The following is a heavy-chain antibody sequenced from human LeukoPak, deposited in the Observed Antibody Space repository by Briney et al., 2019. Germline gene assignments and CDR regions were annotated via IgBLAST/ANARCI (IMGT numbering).Heavy chain of an antibody. J-gene: IGHJ5*02. CDR2: INPNSGDT. CDR3: ARPNGDYYNWFDP. D-gene: IGHD4-17*01. Sequence: ASVKVSCKASGYTFTGYYIHWVRQAPGQGLEWMGWINPNSGDTNYAQKFQDRVTLTRDTSISTAYMEVTNLRSDDTAVYYCARPNGDYYNWFDPWGQGTLVTLSS. V-gene: IGHV1-2*02. CDR1: GYTFTGYY.